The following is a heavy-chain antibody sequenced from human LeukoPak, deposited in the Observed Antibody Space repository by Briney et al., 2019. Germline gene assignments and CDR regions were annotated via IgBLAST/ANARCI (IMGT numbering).Heavy chain of an antibody. CDR3: ARVAVSGPTGWFDS. Sequence: GGSLRLSCAASGFTFSSYSMNWVRQAPGKGLEWVSSISSTSAYIHYADSVKGRFTISRDNVDNVVYLEMDGLRAEDTATYYCARVAVSGPTGWFDSWGQGTLVIVSS. J-gene: IGHJ5*01. CDR2: ISSTSAYI. D-gene: IGHD2-8*02. CDR1: GFTFSSYS. V-gene: IGHV3-21*01.